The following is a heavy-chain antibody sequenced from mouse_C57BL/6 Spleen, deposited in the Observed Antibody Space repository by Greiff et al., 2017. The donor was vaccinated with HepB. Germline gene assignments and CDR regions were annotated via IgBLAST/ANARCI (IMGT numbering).Heavy chain of an antibody. CDR3: ARGAQATLYYAMDY. D-gene: IGHD3-2*02. Sequence: EVQRVESGGGLVKPGGSLKLSCAASGFTFSSYAMSWVRQTPEKRLEWVATISDGGSYTYYPDNVKGRFTISRDNAKNNLYLQMSHLKSEDTAMYYCARGAQATLYYAMDYWGQGTSVTVSS. V-gene: IGHV5-4*01. CDR1: GFTFSSYA. CDR2: ISDGGSYT. J-gene: IGHJ4*01.